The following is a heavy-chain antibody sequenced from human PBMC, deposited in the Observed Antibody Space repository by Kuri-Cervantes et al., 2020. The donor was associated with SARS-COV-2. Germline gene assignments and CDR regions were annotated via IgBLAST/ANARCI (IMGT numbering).Heavy chain of an antibody. V-gene: IGHV3-21*01. CDR2: ISSSSSYI. J-gene: IGHJ4*02. D-gene: IGHD1-26*01. CDR3: ARDQSGSYYFGYFDY. CDR1: GFTFSSYS. Sequence: LSLTCAASGFTFSSYSMNWVRQAPGKGLQWVSSISSSSSYIYYADSVKGRFTISRDNAKNSLYLQMNSLGAEDTAVYYCARDQSGSYYFGYFDYWGQGTLVTVSS.